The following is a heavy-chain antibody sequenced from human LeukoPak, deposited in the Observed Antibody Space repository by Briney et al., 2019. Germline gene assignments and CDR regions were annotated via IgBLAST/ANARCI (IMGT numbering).Heavy chain of an antibody. D-gene: IGHD6-19*01. CDR2: IYHSGGT. Sequence: SETLSLTCAVSGGSISSSNWWSWVRQPPGKGLEWIGEIYHSGGTNYNPSLKSRVTISVDKSKNQFSLKLSSVTAADTAVYYCARAGYSSGWSDFDYWGQGTLVTVSS. V-gene: IGHV4-4*02. CDR3: ARAGYSSGWSDFDY. CDR1: GGSISSSNW. J-gene: IGHJ4*02.